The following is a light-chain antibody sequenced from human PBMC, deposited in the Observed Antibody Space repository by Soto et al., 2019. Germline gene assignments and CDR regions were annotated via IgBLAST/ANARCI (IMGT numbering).Light chain of an antibody. CDR3: CSYAGSSTYV. CDR2: EGS. V-gene: IGLV2-23*01. CDR1: SSDVGTYNL. J-gene: IGLJ1*01. Sequence: QSALTQPASLSGSPGQSITISCTGTSSDVGTYNLVSWYRQHPVIAPKLMIYEGSKRPSGVSNRFSGSKSGNTASLTISGLQAEDEADYYCCSYAGSSTYVFGTGTKVTVL.